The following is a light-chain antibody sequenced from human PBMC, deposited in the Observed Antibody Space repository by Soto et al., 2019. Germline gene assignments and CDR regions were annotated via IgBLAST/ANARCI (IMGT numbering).Light chain of an antibody. CDR3: QQRSNWQT. J-gene: IGKJ1*01. Sequence: EIMLTQSPATLSLSPGERATLSCRASQSVSSYLAWYQQKPGQAPRLLIYDASNRATGIPARFSGSGSGTDFTLTISSLETEDFAVYYCQQRSNWQTFGQGTKVEIK. CDR1: QSVSSY. V-gene: IGKV3-11*01. CDR2: DAS.